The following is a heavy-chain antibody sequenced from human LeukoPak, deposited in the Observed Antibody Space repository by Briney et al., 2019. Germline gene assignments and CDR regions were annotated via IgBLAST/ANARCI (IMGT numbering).Heavy chain of an antibody. CDR2: MNPNSGNT. V-gene: IGHV1-8*01. D-gene: IGHD3-10*01. Sequence: ASVKVSCKASGYTFTSYDINWVRQATGQGLEWMGWMNPNSGNTGYAQKFQGRVTMTRNTSRSTAYMELSSLRSEDTAVYYCARGRRFGELSDFDYWGQGTLVTVSS. CDR3: ARGRRFGELSDFDY. CDR1: GYTFTSYD. J-gene: IGHJ4*02.